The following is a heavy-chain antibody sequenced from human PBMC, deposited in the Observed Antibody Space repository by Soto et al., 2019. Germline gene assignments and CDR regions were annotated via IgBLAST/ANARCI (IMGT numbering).Heavy chain of an antibody. V-gene: IGHV4-31*03. CDR1: GGSISSGGYY. Sequence: QVQLQESGPGLVKPSQTLSLTCTVSGGSISSGGYYWSWIRQHTGKGLEWIGYIYYSGSNYYNPYLKSRVTISVDTSKNQFSLTLSSVTAADTAVYYCARDSPLMVRGVITPSYYYGMDVWGQGTTVTVSS. CDR3: ARDSPLMVRGVITPSYYYGMDV. J-gene: IGHJ6*02. CDR2: IYYSGSN. D-gene: IGHD3-10*01.